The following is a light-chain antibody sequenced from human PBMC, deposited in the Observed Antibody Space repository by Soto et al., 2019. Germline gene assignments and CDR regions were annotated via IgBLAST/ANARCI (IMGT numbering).Light chain of an antibody. CDR1: ESISIY. CDR3: QQSYSNTRRT. J-gene: IGKJ1*01. CDR2: TAS. Sequence: DIQMTQYPSSLSASVGDRVTITCRASESISIYLNWYQQKPGKAPNLLIYTASSLQSGVPSRFSGSGSGTDFTLTINSLQPEDFATYYCQQSYSNTRRTFGQGTKVEIK. V-gene: IGKV1-39*01.